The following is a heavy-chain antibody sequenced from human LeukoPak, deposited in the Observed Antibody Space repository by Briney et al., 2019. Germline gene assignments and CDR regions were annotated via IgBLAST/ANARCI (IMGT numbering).Heavy chain of an antibody. CDR1: GFTFSSYG. CDR2: IWYDGSNK. Sequence: GRSLRLSCAASGFTFSSYGMHWVRQAPGKGLEWVAVIWYDGSNKYYAASVKGRFTISRDNSKNTLYLQMNSLRAEDTAVYYCARDRGAAAGIDYWGQGTLVTVSS. CDR3: ARDRGAAAGIDY. D-gene: IGHD6-13*01. J-gene: IGHJ4*02. V-gene: IGHV3-33*01.